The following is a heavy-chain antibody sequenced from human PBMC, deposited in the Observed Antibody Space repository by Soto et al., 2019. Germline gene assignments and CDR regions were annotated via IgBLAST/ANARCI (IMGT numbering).Heavy chain of an antibody. Sequence: GGSLRLSCSASGFTFRSYAIHWVRQAPGKGLEYVSALSGDGRSTYYADSVKGRFTVFRDNSKNTLFLQMSSLRVEDTAVYYCVKVNWACSYNNLFASWAQGTLVPVPQ. CDR1: GFTFRSYA. CDR3: VKVNWACSYNNLFAS. CDR2: LSGDGRST. D-gene: IGHD5-18*01. J-gene: IGHJ5*01. V-gene: IGHV3-64D*06.